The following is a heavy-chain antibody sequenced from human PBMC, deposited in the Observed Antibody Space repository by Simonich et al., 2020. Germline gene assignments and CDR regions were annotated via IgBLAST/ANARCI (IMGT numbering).Heavy chain of an antibody. CDR1: GYTFTSYG. CDR2: SSAYNGNT. Sequence: QVQLVQSGAEVKKPGASVKVSCKASGYTFTSYGISWVRQAPGQGLEWMGWSSAYNGNTNYAQKRQGRVPMTTDTSTSTAYMELRSLRSDDTAVYYCARASRGTWWYYYFDYWGQGTLVTVSS. J-gene: IGHJ4*02. CDR3: ARASRGTWWYYYFDY. V-gene: IGHV1-18*01. D-gene: IGHD2-15*01.